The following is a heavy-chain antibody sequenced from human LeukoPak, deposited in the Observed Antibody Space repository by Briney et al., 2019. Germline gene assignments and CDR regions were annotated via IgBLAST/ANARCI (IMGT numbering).Heavy chain of an antibody. Sequence: ASVKVSCKASGYTFTGYYMHWVRQAPGQGLEWMGWINPNSGGTNYAQKFQGRVTMTRDTSISTAYMELSRLRSDDTAVYYCARATVLMVSSFDYWGQGTLVTVSS. CDR1: GYTFTGYY. CDR3: ARATVLMVSSFDY. D-gene: IGHD2-8*01. J-gene: IGHJ4*02. CDR2: INPNSGGT. V-gene: IGHV1-2*02.